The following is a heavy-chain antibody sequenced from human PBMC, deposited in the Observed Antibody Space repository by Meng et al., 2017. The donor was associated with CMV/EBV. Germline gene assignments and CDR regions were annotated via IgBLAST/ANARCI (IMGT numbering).Heavy chain of an antibody. Sequence: GSLRLSCAVYGGSFSGYYWSWIRQPPGKGLEWIGEINHSGSTNYNPSLKSRVTISVDTSKNQFSLKLSSVTAADTAVYYCARKGGGSSPAFFDYWGQGTLVTVSS. CDR2: INHSGST. J-gene: IGHJ4*02. CDR1: GGSFSGYY. CDR3: ARKGGGSSPAFFDY. V-gene: IGHV4-34*01. D-gene: IGHD6-6*01.